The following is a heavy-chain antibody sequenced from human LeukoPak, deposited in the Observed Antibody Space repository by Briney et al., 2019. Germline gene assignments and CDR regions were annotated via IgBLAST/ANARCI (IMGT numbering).Heavy chain of an antibody. CDR1: GGSISSYY. CDR3: ARVYSSGWYADWYFDL. D-gene: IGHD6-19*01. Sequence: PSETLSLTCTVSGGSISSYYWSWIRQPPGKGLEWIGYIYYSGSTNYNPSLKSRVPISVATSNNQFSLKLSSVTAADTAVYYCARVYSSGWYADWYFDLWGRGTLVTVSS. J-gene: IGHJ2*01. V-gene: IGHV4-59*01. CDR2: IYYSGST.